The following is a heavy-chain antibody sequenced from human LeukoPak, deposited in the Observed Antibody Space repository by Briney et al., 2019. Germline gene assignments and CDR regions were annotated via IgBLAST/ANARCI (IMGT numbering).Heavy chain of an antibody. D-gene: IGHD1-7*01. CDR3: ARHGNWNYDFDY. CDR2: IYYSGST. V-gene: IGHV4-39*01. Sequence: SETLSLTCTVSGGSISSSSYCWGWIRQPPGKGLEWIGSIYYSGSTYYNPSLKSRVTISVDTSKNQFSLKLSSVTAADTAVYYCARHGNWNYDFDYWGQGTLVTVSS. J-gene: IGHJ4*02. CDR1: GGSISSSSYC.